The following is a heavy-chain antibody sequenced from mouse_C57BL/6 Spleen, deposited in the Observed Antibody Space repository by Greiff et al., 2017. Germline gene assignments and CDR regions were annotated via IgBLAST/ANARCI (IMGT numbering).Heavy chain of an antibody. V-gene: IGHV5-17*01. CDR3: ARSRDPYSNYWYFDV. CDR2: ISSGSSTI. D-gene: IGHD2-5*01. CDR1: GFTFSDYG. J-gene: IGHJ1*03. Sequence: EVQLHESGGGLVKPGGSLKLSCAASGFTFSDYGMHWVRQAPEKGLAWVAYISSGSSTIYYADTVKGRFTISRDNAKNTLFLQMTSLRSEDTAMYYCARSRDPYSNYWYFDVWGTGTTVTVSS.